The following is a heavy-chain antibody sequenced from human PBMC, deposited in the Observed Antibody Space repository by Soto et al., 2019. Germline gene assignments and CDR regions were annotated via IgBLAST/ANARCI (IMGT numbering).Heavy chain of an antibody. D-gene: IGHD1-26*01. Sequence: EVQLLESGGGLVQPGGSLRLSCAASEFTFSNYAMTWVRQAPGKGLEWVSLITGSGVTTYYADSVKGRFTIARDNSKNTLYLQMNSLRAGDAAIYYCAKAVSGSTRYFDYWGQGTLVTVSS. V-gene: IGHV3-23*01. CDR1: EFTFSNYA. CDR3: AKAVSGSTRYFDY. CDR2: ITGSGVTT. J-gene: IGHJ4*02.